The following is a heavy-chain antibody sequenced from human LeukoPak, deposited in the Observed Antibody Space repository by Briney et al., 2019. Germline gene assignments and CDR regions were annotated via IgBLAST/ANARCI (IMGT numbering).Heavy chain of an antibody. Sequence: PGGSLRLSCAASGFTFSSYSMNWVRQAPGKGPEWVSSISSSSSYIYYADSVKGRFTISRDNAKNSLYLQMNSLRAEDTAVYYCARDGASGSYYFDYWGQGTLVTVSS. J-gene: IGHJ4*02. CDR3: ARDGASGSYYFDY. CDR2: ISSSSSYI. D-gene: IGHD1-26*01. CDR1: GFTFSSYS. V-gene: IGHV3-21*01.